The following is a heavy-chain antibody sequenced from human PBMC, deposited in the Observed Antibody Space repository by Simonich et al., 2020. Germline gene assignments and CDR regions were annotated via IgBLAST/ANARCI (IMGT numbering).Heavy chain of an antibody. J-gene: IGHJ4*02. CDR1: GFTFSSYA. CDR2: ISNDGNNK. CDR3: ARDGERYCGGDCYSYFDY. D-gene: IGHD2-21*02. V-gene: IGHV3-30*07. Sequence: QVQLVESGGGVVQPGRSLRLSCAASGFTFSSYAMHWVRKAPGKGLGWVAVISNDGNNKYYADSVKGRFTISRDNSKNTLYLQRNSLRAEDTAVYYCARDGERYCGGDCYSYFDYWGQGTLVTVSS.